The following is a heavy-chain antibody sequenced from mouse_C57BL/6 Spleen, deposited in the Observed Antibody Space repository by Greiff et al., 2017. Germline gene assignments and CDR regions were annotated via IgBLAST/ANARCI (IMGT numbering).Heavy chain of an antibody. CDR1: GYAFTNYL. J-gene: IGHJ2*01. CDR3: ARGDYDYFDY. D-gene: IGHD2-4*01. CDR2: INPGSGGT. Sequence: VQLQQSGAELVRPGTSVTVSCKASGYAFTNYLIEWVKQRPGQGLEWIGVINPGSGGTNYNEKFKGKATLTADKSSSTAYMQLSSLTSEDSAVYFCARGDYDYFDYWGQGTTLTVSS. V-gene: IGHV1-54*01.